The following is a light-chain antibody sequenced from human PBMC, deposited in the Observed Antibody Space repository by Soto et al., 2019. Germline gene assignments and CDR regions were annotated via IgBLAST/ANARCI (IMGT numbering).Light chain of an antibody. CDR1: QSISSY. J-gene: IGKJ3*01. CDR3: QQSYSTPST. CDR2: AAS. Sequence: DIQMTQSPSSLSASVGDRVTITCRASQSISSYLNWYQQKPGKAPKLLIFAASFLQSGVPSRFSGSGSGTDFTLTISSLQPEDFATYYCQQSYSTPSTFGPGTKVDIK. V-gene: IGKV1-39*01.